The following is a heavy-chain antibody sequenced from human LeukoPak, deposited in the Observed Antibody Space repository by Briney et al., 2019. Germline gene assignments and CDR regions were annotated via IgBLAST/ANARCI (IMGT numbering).Heavy chain of an antibody. V-gene: IGHV3-11*04. D-gene: IGHD2-15*01. CDR2: ISSSGSTI. CDR1: GFTFSDYY. CDR3: ARESARSYCSGGSCYGFDY. Sequence: GGSLRLSCAASGFTFSDYYMSWLRQAPGKGLEWVSYISSSGSTIYYADSVKGRFTISRDNAKNSLYLQMNSLRAEDTAVYYCARESARSYCSGGSCYGFDYWGQGTLVTVSS. J-gene: IGHJ4*02.